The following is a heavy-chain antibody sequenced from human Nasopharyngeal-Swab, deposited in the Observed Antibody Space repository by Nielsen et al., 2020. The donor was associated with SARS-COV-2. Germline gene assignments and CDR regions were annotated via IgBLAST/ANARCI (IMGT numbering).Heavy chain of an antibody. J-gene: IGHJ5*02. CDR3: ARTHYYDSSGYYYVWFDP. CDR1: GFTFSDYY. Sequence: GESLKISCAASGFTFSDYYMSWIRQAPGKGLEWVSYISSSGSTIYYADSVKDRFTISRDNAKNSLYLQMNSLRAEDTAVYYCARTHYYDSSGYYYVWFDPWGQGTLVTVSS. D-gene: IGHD3-22*01. V-gene: IGHV3-11*01. CDR2: ISSSGSTI.